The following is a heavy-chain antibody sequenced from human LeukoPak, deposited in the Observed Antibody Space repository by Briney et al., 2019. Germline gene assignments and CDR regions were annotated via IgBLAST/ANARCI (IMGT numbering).Heavy chain of an antibody. CDR1: GGSISSGDYY. CDR3: ARVRYYYGSGSLDY. V-gene: IGHV4-30-4*01. J-gene: IGHJ4*02. Sequence: SETLSLTCTVPGGSISSGDYYWSWIRQPPGKGLEWIGYIYYSGSTYYNPSLKSRVTISVDTSKNQFSLKLSSVTAADTAVYYCARVRYYYGSGSLDYWGQGTLVTVSS. CDR2: IYYSGST. D-gene: IGHD3-10*01.